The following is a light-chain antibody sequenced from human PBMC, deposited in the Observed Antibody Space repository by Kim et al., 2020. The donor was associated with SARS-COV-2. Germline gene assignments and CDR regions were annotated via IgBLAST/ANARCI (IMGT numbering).Light chain of an antibody. Sequence: VALGQTVRITCQGDSLRNYTINWYQQRPGQAPVLVIYKKKDRPSGIPDRFSGSNSGNTASLTITGTQAEDEADYYCNSWDSSGDHLFGGGTKLTVL. CDR2: KKK. V-gene: IGLV3-19*01. J-gene: IGLJ2*01. CDR1: SLRNYT. CDR3: NSWDSSGDHL.